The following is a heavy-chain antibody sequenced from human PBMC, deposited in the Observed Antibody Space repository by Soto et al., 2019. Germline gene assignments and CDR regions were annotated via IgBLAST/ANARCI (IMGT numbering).Heavy chain of an antibody. CDR2: IYYSGST. CDR1: GGSFSGYY. V-gene: IGHV4-34*09. CDR3: AREDYVLNWFDP. J-gene: IGHJ5*02. Sequence: SETLSLTXAVYGGSFSGYYWSWIRQPPGKGLEWIGYIYYSGSTYYNPSLKSRVTISVDTSKNQFSLKLSSVTAADTAVYYCAREDYVLNWFDPWGQGTLVTVSS. D-gene: IGHD4-17*01.